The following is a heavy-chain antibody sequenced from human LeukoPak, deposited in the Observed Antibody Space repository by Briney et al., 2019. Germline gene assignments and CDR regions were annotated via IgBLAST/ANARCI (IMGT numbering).Heavy chain of an antibody. Sequence: GGSLRLSCAASGFTFSSYSMNWVRQAPGKGLEWVSSISSSSSYIYYADSVKGRFTISRDNAKNSLYLQMNSLRAEDTAVYYCARPLYDFWSGDAFDIWGQGTMVTVSS. J-gene: IGHJ3*02. CDR3: ARPLYDFWSGDAFDI. V-gene: IGHV3-21*01. CDR1: GFTFSSYS. D-gene: IGHD3-3*01. CDR2: ISSSSSYI.